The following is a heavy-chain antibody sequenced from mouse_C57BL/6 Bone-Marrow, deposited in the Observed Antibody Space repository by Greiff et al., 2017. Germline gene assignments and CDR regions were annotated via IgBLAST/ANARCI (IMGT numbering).Heavy chain of an antibody. CDR2: INSDGGST. Sequence: EVKVEESGGGLVQPGESLKLSCESNEYEFPSHDMSWVRKTPEKRLELVAAINSDGGSTYYPDTMERRFIISRDNTKKTLYLQMSSLRSEDTALYYCARLDYDYPFAYWGQGTLVTVSA. V-gene: IGHV5-2*03. D-gene: IGHD2-4*01. CDR3: ARLDYDYPFAY. J-gene: IGHJ3*01. CDR1: EYEFPSHD.